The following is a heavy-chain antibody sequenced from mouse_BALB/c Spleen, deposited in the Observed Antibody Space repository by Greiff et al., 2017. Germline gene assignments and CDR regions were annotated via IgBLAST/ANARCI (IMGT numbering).Heavy chain of an antibody. CDR3: AKTSMNYYGSSFYAMDY. CDR1: GYSITSDYA. Sequence: EVHLVESGPGLVKPSQSLSLTCTVTGYSITSDYAWNWIRQFPGNKLEWMGYISYSGSTSYNPSLKSRISITRDTSKNQFFLQLNSVTTEDTATYYCAKTSMNYYGSSFYAMDYWGQGTSVTVSS. CDR2: ISYSGST. D-gene: IGHD1-1*01. J-gene: IGHJ4*01. V-gene: IGHV3-2*02.